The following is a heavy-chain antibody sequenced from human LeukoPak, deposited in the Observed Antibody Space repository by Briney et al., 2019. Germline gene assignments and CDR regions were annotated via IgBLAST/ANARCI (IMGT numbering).Heavy chain of an antibody. Sequence: GGSLRLSCAASGFTFSSYSMNWVRQAPGKGLEWVSSISSSSSYIYYADSVKGRFTISRDNAKNSLYLQMNSLRAEDTAVYYCATPGRLVGATSDYWGQGTLVTVSS. J-gene: IGHJ4*02. D-gene: IGHD1-26*01. CDR2: ISSSSSYI. V-gene: IGHV3-21*01. CDR3: ATPGRLVGATSDY. CDR1: GFTFSSYS.